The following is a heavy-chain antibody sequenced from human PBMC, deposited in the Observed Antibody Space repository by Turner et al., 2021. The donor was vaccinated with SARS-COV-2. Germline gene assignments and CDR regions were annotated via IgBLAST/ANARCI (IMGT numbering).Heavy chain of an antibody. V-gene: IGHV4-61*02. Sequence: QVKLQESGPGLLKPSQTLSLTCTVSGGSITSGSSFWTWIRQPAGRGLEWIGRIYTSRNTVGIPDYNPSIKSRVSISVDSSKNQFSLKLTSVTAADTAVYHCAKAVPGSGWFDPWGQGSLVTVSS. CDR2: IYTSRNTVGIP. CDR3: AKAVPGSGWFDP. D-gene: IGHD3-10*01. J-gene: IGHJ5*02. CDR1: GGSITSGSSF.